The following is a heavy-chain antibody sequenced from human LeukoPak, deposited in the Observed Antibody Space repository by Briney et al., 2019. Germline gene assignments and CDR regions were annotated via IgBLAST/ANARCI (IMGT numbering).Heavy chain of an antibody. CDR2: ISGSGGST. Sequence: GGSLRLSCAASGFTFTNAWMNWVRQAPGKGLEWVSAISGSGGSTYYADSVKGRFTISRDNSKNTLYLQMNSLRAEDAAVYYCAKDQSTGGYDFWSGYRDYWGQGTLVTVSS. CDR1: GFTFTNAW. J-gene: IGHJ4*02. CDR3: AKDQSTGGYDFWSGYRDY. V-gene: IGHV3-23*01. D-gene: IGHD3-3*01.